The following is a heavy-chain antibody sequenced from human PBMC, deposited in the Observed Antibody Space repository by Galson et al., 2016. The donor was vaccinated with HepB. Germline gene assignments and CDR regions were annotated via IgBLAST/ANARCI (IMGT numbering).Heavy chain of an antibody. CDR3: ARMSVDTRRALDY. D-gene: IGHD5-18*01. Sequence: PALVKPTQTLTLTCTFSGFSLTTSGMSVSWIRQAPGKALEWVALIDWDDDKYYSTSLKTSLTISKDTSKNQVILTLTNMDPLDTATYYCARMSVDTRRALDYWGQGTLVTVSS. CDR1: GFSLTTSGMS. J-gene: IGHJ4*02. V-gene: IGHV2-70*01. CDR2: IDWDDDK.